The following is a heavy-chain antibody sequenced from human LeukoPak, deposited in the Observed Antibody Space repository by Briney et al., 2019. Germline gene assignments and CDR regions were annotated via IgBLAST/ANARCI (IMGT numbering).Heavy chain of an antibody. V-gene: IGHV4-59*08. Sequence: SETLSLTCTVSGGPISSYYWSWIRQPPGKGLEWIGHIYYSGSTSYNPSLKSRVAILVDTSNKQFSMRQSYVTAADTAEPYFARHGPSEKVYYYMDVWGKGTTVTVSS. CDR3: ARHGPSEKVYYYMDV. CDR1: GGPISSYY. J-gene: IGHJ6*03. D-gene: IGHD3-10*01. CDR2: IYYSGST.